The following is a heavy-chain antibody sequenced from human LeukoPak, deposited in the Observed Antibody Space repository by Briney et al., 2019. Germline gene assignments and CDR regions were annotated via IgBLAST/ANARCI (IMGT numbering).Heavy chain of an antibody. CDR2: ISSSGSTI. CDR3: ARDPDTAMVFDYLDY. CDR1: GFTFSSYE. D-gene: IGHD5-18*01. V-gene: IGHV3-48*03. Sequence: GGSLRLSCAASGFTFSSYEMNWVRQAPGKGLEWVSYISSSGSTIYYADSVKGRFTISRDNAKNSLYLQMNSLRAEDTAVYYCARDPDTAMVFDYLDYWGQGTLVTVSS. J-gene: IGHJ4*02.